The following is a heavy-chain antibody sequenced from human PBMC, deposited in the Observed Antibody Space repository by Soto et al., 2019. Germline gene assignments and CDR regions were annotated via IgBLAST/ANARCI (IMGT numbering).Heavy chain of an antibody. Sequence: QVQLVQSGAEVKKPGASVKVSCKASGYTFTSYAMHWVRQAPGQRLEWMGWINAGNGNTKYSQKFQGRVTITRDTSASSAYMELSSLRSEDTAVYYCARVIVATINCDYWGQGTLVTVSS. V-gene: IGHV1-3*01. D-gene: IGHD5-12*01. CDR3: ARVIVATINCDY. CDR1: GYTFTSYA. CDR2: INAGNGNT. J-gene: IGHJ4*02.